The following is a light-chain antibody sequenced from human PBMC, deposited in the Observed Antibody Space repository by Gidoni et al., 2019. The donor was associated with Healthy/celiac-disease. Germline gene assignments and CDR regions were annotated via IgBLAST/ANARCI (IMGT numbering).Light chain of an antibody. CDR2: KAS. Sequence: DIQMTQSPSTLSASVGDRVTITCRASQSIRSWLAWYQQKPGKAPKLLIYKASSLESGVPSRFSGSGSGTEFTLTISSLQPDDFATYYCQQYNNYFRTFXQXTKVEIK. V-gene: IGKV1-5*03. CDR3: QQYNNYFRT. J-gene: IGKJ1*01. CDR1: QSIRSW.